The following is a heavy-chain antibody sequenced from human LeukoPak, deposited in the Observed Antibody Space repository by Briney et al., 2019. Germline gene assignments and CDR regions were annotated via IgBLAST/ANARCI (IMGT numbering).Heavy chain of an antibody. CDR3: ATAGVPYYYYYGMDV. CDR1: GGTFSSYA. V-gene: IGHV1-69*06. D-gene: IGHD3-3*01. Sequence: ASVKVSCKASGGTFSSYAISWVRQAPGQGLEWMGGIIPIFGTANYAQKFQGRVTMTEDTSTDTAYMELSSLRSEDTAVYYCATAGVPYYYYYGMDVWGQGTTVTVSS. CDR2: IIPIFGTA. J-gene: IGHJ6*02.